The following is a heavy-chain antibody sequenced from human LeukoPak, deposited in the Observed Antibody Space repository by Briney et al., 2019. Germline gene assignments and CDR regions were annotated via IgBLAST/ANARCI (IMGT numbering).Heavy chain of an antibody. Sequence: GGSLRLSCAASGFTFSSYWMSWVRQAPGKGLEWVANIKQDGSEKYYVDSVKGRSTISRDNTKNPLYLQMNSLRAEDTAVYYCARAAYCGGDCYFGLDYWGQGTLVTVSS. D-gene: IGHD2-21*02. CDR3: ARAAYCGGDCYFGLDY. CDR2: IKQDGSEK. J-gene: IGHJ4*02. V-gene: IGHV3-7*01. CDR1: GFTFSSYW.